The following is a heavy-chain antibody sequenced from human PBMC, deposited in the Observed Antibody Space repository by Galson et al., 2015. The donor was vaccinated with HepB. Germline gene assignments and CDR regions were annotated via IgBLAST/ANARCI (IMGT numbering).Heavy chain of an antibody. CDR1: GYTFTTYW. CDR3: ARDDVFDY. Sequence: QSGAEMKKPGESLKISCKGYGYTFTTYWIGWVRQMPGKGLEWMGIIYPGDSETKYSQSFQGQVTMSADKSINTAYLQWSSLKASDTAMYYCARDDVFDYWGQGTLVTVSS. D-gene: IGHD3-3*01. CDR2: IYPGDSET. V-gene: IGHV5-51*03. J-gene: IGHJ4*02.